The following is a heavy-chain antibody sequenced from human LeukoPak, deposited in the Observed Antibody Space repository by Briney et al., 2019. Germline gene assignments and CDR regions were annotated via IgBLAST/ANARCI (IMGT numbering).Heavy chain of an antibody. CDR1: GFTVSDKY. D-gene: IGHD3-22*01. V-gene: IGHV3-66*01. Sequence: GGSLRLSCAASGFTVSDKYMSWFRQAPGKGLEWVSILYSDGSTYYADSVEGRFTISRDNSKNTLFFQMNSLRVEDTAVYYCAKSERLTMIGGWAPTFDSWGQGTLVTVSS. CDR3: AKSERLTMIGGWAPTFDS. J-gene: IGHJ4*02. CDR2: LYSDGST.